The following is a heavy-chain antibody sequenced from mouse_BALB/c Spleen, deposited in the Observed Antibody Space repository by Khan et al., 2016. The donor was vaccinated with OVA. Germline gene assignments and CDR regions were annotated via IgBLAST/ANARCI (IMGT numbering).Heavy chain of an antibody. Sequence: EVELVESGGGLVQPGGSLKLSCAASGFTFSSNTMSWVRQTPEKRLEWVAYITNGGGSTYYPDTVKGRFTISRDNAKNTLYLQMSRLKSEDTAMYYCARVPTFITTALDYWGQGTSVTVSS. J-gene: IGHJ4*01. CDR1: GFTFSSNT. D-gene: IGHD1-2*01. V-gene: IGHV5-12-2*01. CDR2: ITNGGGST. CDR3: ARVPTFITTALDY.